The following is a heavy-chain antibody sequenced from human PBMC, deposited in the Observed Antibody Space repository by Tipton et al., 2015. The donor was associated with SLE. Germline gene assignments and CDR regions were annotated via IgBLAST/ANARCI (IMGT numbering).Heavy chain of an antibody. D-gene: IGHD6-19*01. V-gene: IGHV4-31*03. CDR1: GGSISSGGYY. Sequence: TLSLTCTVSGGSISSGGYYWSWIRQHPGKGLEWIGYIYYSGSTYYNPSLKSRVTISADTSKNQFSLKLRSVTAADTAVYYCARGPGRGLVYYFDYWGQGTLVTVPS. J-gene: IGHJ4*02. CDR2: IYYSGST. CDR3: ARGPGRGLVYYFDY.